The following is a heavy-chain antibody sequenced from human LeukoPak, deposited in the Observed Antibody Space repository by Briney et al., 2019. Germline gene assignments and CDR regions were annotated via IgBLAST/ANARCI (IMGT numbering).Heavy chain of an antibody. V-gene: IGHV4-34*01. CDR2: INRSGST. Sequence: SETLSLTCAVYGGSFSDYYWSWIRQPPGKGLEWIGEINRSGSTNYNPSLTSRVTISVDTSKNQFSLKLSSVTAADTAVYYCARGTPMATNYYFDYWGQGTLVTVSS. CDR3: ARGTPMATNYYFDY. CDR1: GGSFSDYY. J-gene: IGHJ4*02. D-gene: IGHD5-18*01.